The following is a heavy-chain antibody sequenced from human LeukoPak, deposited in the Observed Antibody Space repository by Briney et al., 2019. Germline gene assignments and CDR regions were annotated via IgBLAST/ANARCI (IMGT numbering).Heavy chain of an antibody. CDR2: IYYSGST. J-gene: IGHJ3*02. V-gene: IGHV4-61*05. CDR1: GGSITSNTYY. D-gene: IGHD6-19*01. Sequence: SETLSLTCTVSGGSITSNTYYWGWIRQPPGKGLEWIGYIYYSGSTNYNPSLKSRVTISVDTSKNQFSLKLSSVTAADTAVYYCARQRISQRRYEQWLTDAFDIWGQGTMVTVSS. CDR3: ARQRISQRRYEQWLTDAFDI.